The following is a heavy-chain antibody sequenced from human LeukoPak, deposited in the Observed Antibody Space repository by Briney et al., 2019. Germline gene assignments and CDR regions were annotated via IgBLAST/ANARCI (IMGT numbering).Heavy chain of an antibody. V-gene: IGHV3-15*01. Sequence: PGGSLRLSCAASGFTFSNTWMSWVRQAPGKGLEWVGRVKSKTDVGTTDYAAPVKGRFTISRDDSKNTLYLQMDSLKTEDSAVYYCTTDLNARGNYYDSSGYVSTIDYWGQGTLVTVSS. D-gene: IGHD3-22*01. CDR3: TTDLNARGNYYDSSGYVSTIDY. CDR2: VKSKTDVGTT. CDR1: GFTFSNTW. J-gene: IGHJ4*02.